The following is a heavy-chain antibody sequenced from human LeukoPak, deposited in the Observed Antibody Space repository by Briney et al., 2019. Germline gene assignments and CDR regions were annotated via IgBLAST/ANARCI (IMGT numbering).Heavy chain of an antibody. CDR2: IKQDGSEK. J-gene: IGHJ5*02. Sequence: IKQDGSEKYYVDSVKGRFTISRDNAKNSLYLQMNSLRAEDTAVYYCARGLPKYYYDSSGYYHWGQGTLVTVSS. V-gene: IGHV3-7*04. CDR3: ARGLPKYYYDSSGYYH. D-gene: IGHD3-22*01.